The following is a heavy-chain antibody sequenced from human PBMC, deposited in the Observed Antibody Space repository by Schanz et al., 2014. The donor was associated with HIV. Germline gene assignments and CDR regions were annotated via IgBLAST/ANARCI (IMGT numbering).Heavy chain of an antibody. CDR2: TSYDGTKK. CDR1: GFSFSNYG. D-gene: IGHD3-22*01. Sequence: QVQLVESGGGVVQPGRSLRLSCAASGFSFSNYGMHWVRQAPGKGLEWVAVTSYDGTKKHYADSVKGRFTISRDKSKNTVYLQAKSLRPEDTAVYYCAKDRNQYDSRYIGKGNYYYYYGMDVWGQGTTVTVSS. CDR3: AKDRNQYDSRYIGKGNYYYYYGMDV. V-gene: IGHV3-30*18. J-gene: IGHJ6*02.